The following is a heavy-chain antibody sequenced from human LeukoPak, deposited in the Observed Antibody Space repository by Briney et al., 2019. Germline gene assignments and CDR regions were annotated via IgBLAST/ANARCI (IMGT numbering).Heavy chain of an antibody. D-gene: IGHD3-10*01. J-gene: IGHJ6*03. Sequence: ASVKVSCKASGYTFTSYGISWVRQAPGQGLEWMGWISAYNGNTNYAQKLQGRVTMTTDTSTSTAYMELRSLRSDDTAVYYCARGQAMVRGVIGSYYYMDVWGKGTTVTISS. V-gene: IGHV1-18*01. CDR2: ISAYNGNT. CDR3: ARGQAMVRGVIGSYYYMDV. CDR1: GYTFTSYG.